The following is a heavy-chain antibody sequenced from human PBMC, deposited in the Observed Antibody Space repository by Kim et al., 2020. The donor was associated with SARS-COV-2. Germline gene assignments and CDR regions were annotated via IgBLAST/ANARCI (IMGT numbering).Heavy chain of an antibody. CDR3: ARGRDVLLWFGELHYFDY. Sequence: KGRVTISRDNAKNSLYLQMNGLRAGDTAVYYCARGRDVLLWFGELHYFDYWGQGTLVTVSS. J-gene: IGHJ4*02. V-gene: IGHV3-7*04. D-gene: IGHD3-10*01.